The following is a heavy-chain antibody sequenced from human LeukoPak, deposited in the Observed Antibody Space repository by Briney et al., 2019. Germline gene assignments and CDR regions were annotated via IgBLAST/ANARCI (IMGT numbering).Heavy chain of an antibody. J-gene: IGHJ4*02. D-gene: IGHD3-22*01. CDR1: GGSVSSHRYY. Sequence: SETLSLTCTVSGGSVSSHRYYWGWLRQPPGKGLEWIGSVYYSGSTYYDPSLKSRVVISVDTSKNQFSLKLSSVTAADTAVYYCARRVYYWFIDYWGQGTLVTVSS. CDR3: ARRVYYWFIDY. CDR2: VYYSGST. V-gene: IGHV4-39*01.